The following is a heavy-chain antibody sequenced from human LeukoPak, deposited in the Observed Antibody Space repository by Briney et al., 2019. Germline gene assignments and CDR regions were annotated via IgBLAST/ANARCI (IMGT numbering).Heavy chain of an antibody. D-gene: IGHD3-22*01. CDR3: ARGGHYYDSSGYYDLPFDY. V-gene: IGHV4-4*02. CDR2: IYHSGST. Sequence: PSETLSLTCAVSGGSLSSGNWWSWVRQPPGKGLEGIGEIYHSGSTNYNPSLKSRVTISIDKSKNQFSLKLKSVTAADTAVYYCARGGHYYDSSGYYDLPFDYWGQGTLVTVSS. CDR1: GGSLSSGNW. J-gene: IGHJ4*02.